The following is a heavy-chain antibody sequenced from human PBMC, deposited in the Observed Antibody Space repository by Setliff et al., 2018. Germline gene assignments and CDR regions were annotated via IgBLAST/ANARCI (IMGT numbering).Heavy chain of an antibody. CDR1: GFTFNRFA. CDR3: AKPRPGWPAGFDS. V-gene: IGHV3-23*01. CDR2: INHSGGST. Sequence: GGSLRLSCAASGFTFNRFAMSWVRQTPGKGLEWVSAINHSGGSTYYTDLVKGRFSITRDNSKNTLYLQMSSLRPEDTALYCAKPRPGWPAGFDSWGQGTLVTVSS. D-gene: IGHD6-19*01. J-gene: IGHJ4*02.